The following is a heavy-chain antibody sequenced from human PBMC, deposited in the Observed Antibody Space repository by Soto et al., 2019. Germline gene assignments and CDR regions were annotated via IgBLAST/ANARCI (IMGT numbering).Heavy chain of an antibody. V-gene: IGHV1-2*02. Sequence: QLHLVQSGAVVKKPGASVTVSCSASGYPVTAYYMHWVRQAPGRGLEWMGGINPATGAAKYTQTFQGRVTKTRDTATSNVFMELRGPTSEGTAGFYWARGGGVGVAGSAAFDMWGQGTLVTVSS. CDR3: ARGGGVGVAGSAAFDM. J-gene: IGHJ3*02. D-gene: IGHD3-3*01. CDR1: GYPVTAYY. CDR2: INPATGAA.